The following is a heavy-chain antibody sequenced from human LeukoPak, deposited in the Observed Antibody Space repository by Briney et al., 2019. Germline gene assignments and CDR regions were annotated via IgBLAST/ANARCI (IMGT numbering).Heavy chain of an antibody. CDR1: GFTFSTYE. Sequence: GGSLRLSCAASGFTFSTYEMNWVRQAPGKGLEWVSYISSSGSTIYYADSVKGRFTISRDNTKRSLYLQMNSLRAEDTAVYYCARDRNTDFWSGYYTNYFDYWGQGTLVTVSS. CDR3: ARDRNTDFWSGYYTNYFDY. J-gene: IGHJ4*02. CDR2: ISSSGSTI. V-gene: IGHV3-48*03. D-gene: IGHD3-3*01.